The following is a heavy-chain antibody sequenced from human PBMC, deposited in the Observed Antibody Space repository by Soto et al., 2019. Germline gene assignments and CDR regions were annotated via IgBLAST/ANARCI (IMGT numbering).Heavy chain of an antibody. Sequence: SVKVSCKASGFTFTSSAMQWVRQARGQRLEWIGWIVVGSGNTNYAQKLQERVTITRDMSTSTAYMELSSLRSEDTAVYYCAAEPTYYDILTGHDAFDIWGQGTMVTVSS. V-gene: IGHV1-58*02. D-gene: IGHD3-9*01. CDR1: GFTFTSSA. CDR2: IVVGSGNT. J-gene: IGHJ3*02. CDR3: AAEPTYYDILTGHDAFDI.